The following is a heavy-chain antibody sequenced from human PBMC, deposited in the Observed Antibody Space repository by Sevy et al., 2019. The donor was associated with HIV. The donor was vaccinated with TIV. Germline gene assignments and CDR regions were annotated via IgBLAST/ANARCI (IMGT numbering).Heavy chain of an antibody. CDR2: IKSKTYGGTT. CDR3: TTEPSRGWSMALDY. CDR1: GFTFSNAW. Sequence: GGSLRLSCAASGFTFSNAWMNWVRQAPGKGLEWVGRIKSKTYGGTTDYAEPVKGSFTISRDDSKNTLYLQMNSLKTEDTAVYYCTTEPSRGWSMALDYWGQGTLVTVSS. J-gene: IGHJ4*02. D-gene: IGHD6-19*01. V-gene: IGHV3-15*07.